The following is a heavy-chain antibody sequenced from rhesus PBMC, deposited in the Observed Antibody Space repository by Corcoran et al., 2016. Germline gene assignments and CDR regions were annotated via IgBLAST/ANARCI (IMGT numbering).Heavy chain of an antibody. J-gene: IGHJ4*01. CDR3: ASLDY. CDR1: GGSISSSNW. V-gene: IGHV4-65*01. CDR2: ISGSSGST. Sequence: QVQLQESGPGLVKPSETLSLTCAVSGGSISSSNWWSCVRQPPGKGLEWIGYISGSSGSTYYNPSLKSRVTISTDTPKTQFSLKLSSVTAADTAVYYCASLDYWGQGVLVTVSS.